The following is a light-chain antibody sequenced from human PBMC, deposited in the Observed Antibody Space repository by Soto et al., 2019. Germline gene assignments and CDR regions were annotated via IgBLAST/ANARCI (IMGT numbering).Light chain of an antibody. CDR3: PQYRSSPLT. V-gene: IGKV3-20*01. Sequence: IVLTQSPGTLTLSPGERATLSCRASQSISSSHLAWYQQKPGQGPRLLIYGAASRATGIPDRFSGSGSGTDCTLTISRLEPEDFAVYYCPQYRSSPLTSGGVTMADIK. J-gene: IGKJ4*01. CDR1: QSISSSH. CDR2: GAA.